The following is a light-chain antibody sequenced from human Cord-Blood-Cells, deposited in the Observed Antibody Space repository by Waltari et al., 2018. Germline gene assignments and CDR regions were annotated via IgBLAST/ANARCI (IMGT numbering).Light chain of an antibody. CDR2: AAS. CDR1: QSISSH. V-gene: IGKV1-39*01. CDR3: QQSYSTPLT. J-gene: IGKJ4*01. Sequence: DIQMTQSPSSLSASVGDRVTITCRASQSISSHLNWYQQKPGKAPKLLIYAASRLQSGGPSRFSGSGSWTDFTLTISSLEPEDFATYYCQQSYSTPLTFGGGTKVEIK.